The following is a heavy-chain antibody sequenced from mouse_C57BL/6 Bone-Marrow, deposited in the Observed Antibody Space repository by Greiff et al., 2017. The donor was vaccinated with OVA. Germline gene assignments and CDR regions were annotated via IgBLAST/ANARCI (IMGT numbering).Heavy chain of an antibody. CDR2: ISYDGSN. V-gene: IGHV3-6*01. CDR1: GYSITSGYY. CDR3: ASPSPYYYGSSYWYFDV. D-gene: IGHD1-1*01. J-gene: IGHJ1*03. Sequence: EVQVVESGPGLVKPSQSLSLTCSVTGYSITSGYYWNWIRQFPGNKLEWMGYISYDGSNNYNPSLKNRISITRDTSKNQFFLKLNSVTTEDTATYYCASPSPYYYGSSYWYFDVLGTGTTVTVSS.